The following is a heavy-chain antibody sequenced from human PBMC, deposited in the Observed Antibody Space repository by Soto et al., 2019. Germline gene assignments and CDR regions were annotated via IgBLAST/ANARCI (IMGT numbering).Heavy chain of an antibody. D-gene: IGHD6-13*01. CDR2: IIPIFGTA. CDR3: ASEGRIAAAGPRWFDP. J-gene: IGHJ5*02. Sequence: QVQLVQSGAEVKKPGSSVKVSCKASGGTFSSYAISWVRQAPGQGLEWMGGIIPIFGTANYAQKFQGRVTMTADESTSTAYMELSSLRSEDTAVYYCASEGRIAAAGPRWFDPWGQGTLVTVSS. CDR1: GGTFSSYA. V-gene: IGHV1-69*01.